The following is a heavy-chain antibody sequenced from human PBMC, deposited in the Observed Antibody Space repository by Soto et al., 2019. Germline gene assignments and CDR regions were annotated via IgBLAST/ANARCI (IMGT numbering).Heavy chain of an antibody. CDR1: GGTFSSYA. CDR2: IIPIFGTA. CDR3: AREGCSSTSCYPNERPFDY. D-gene: IGHD2-2*01. J-gene: IGHJ4*02. V-gene: IGHV1-69*13. Sequence: ASVKVSCKASGGTFSSYAISWVRQAPGQGLEWMGGIIPIFGTANYAQKFQGRVTITADESTSTAYMELSSLRSEDTAVYYCAREGCSSTSCYPNERPFDYWGQGTLVTVSS.